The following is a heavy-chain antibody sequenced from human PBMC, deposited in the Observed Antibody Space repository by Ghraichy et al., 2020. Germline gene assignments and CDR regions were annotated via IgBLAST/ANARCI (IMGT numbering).Heavy chain of an antibody. CDR3: ASLGSLRGYTYADDY. J-gene: IGHJ4*02. CDR2: ISHDCSYT. Sequence: GGSLRLSCAASAFTFRDYYMNWVRQAPGKGLEWISYISHDCSYTDSADSVKGRFTISRDNAKNSLYLQINSLRAEDTAVYYWASLGSLRGYTYADDYWGQGTLVTVSS. V-gene: IGHV3-11*03. CDR1: AFTFRDYY. D-gene: IGHD5-18*01.